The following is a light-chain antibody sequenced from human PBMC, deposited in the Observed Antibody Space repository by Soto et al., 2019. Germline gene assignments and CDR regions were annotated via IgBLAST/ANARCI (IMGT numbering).Light chain of an antibody. J-gene: IGKJ4*01. CDR3: QKYNSAPLT. V-gene: IGKV1-27*01. CDR1: QGISNY. Sequence: DVQMTQSPSSLSASVGDRVTITCRPSQGISNYLAWYQQKPGKVPKLLIYAASPLQSGVPSRFSGSGSGTDFTLTISSLQPEDVATYYCQKYNSAPLTFGGGTK. CDR2: AAS.